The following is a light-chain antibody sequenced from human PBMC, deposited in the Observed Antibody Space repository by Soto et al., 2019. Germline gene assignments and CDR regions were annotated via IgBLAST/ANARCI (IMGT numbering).Light chain of an antibody. Sequence: VLTQSPGTLSLSPGERATLSCRASQSVTSSYLAWYQQKPGQAPRLLIYGASSRATGIPDRFSCSGAGTDFTLTISSLEPEGFAVYYCQQYGGSPPLTFGGGTTVELK. J-gene: IGKJ4*01. V-gene: IGKV3-20*01. CDR1: QSVTSSY. CDR3: QQYGGSPPLT. CDR2: GAS.